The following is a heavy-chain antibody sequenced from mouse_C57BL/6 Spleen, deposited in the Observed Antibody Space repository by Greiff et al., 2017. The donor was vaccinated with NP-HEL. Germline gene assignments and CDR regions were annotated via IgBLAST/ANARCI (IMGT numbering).Heavy chain of an antibody. Sequence: QVQLKQSGAELVRPGTSVKVSCKASGYAFTNYLIEWVKQRPGQGLEWIGVINPGSGGTNYNEKFKGKATLTADKSSSTAYMQLSSLTSEDSAVYFCAKSGLYYGSSYGAMDYWGQGTSVTVSS. J-gene: IGHJ4*01. CDR1: GYAFTNYL. V-gene: IGHV1-54*01. D-gene: IGHD1-1*01. CDR3: AKSGLYYGSSYGAMDY. CDR2: INPGSGGT.